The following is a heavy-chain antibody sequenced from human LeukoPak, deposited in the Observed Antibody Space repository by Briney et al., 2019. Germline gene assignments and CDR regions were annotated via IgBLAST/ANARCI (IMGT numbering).Heavy chain of an antibody. CDR1: GFTFTTYW. CDR3: ARRYSGTGLDI. V-gene: IGHV3-7*03. CDR2: IKQDGTEK. Sequence: GGSLRLSCAASGFTFTTYWMSWVRQPPGKGLEWVANIKQDGTEKYYVDSVKGRFTISRDNAKNSLYLQMNSLRAEDTALYHCARRYSGTGLDIWGQGTMVTVSS. D-gene: IGHD1-26*01. J-gene: IGHJ3*02.